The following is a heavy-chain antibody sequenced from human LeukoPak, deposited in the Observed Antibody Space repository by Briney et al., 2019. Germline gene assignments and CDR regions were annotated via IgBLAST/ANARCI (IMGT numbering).Heavy chain of an antibody. D-gene: IGHD6-19*01. V-gene: IGHV3-23*01. CDR1: GFTFSSYA. CDR2: INDRGGST. J-gene: IGHJ4*02. Sequence: SLRLSCAASGFTFSSYAMSWVRQAPGKGLEWVSAINDRGGSTYYADSVKGRFTISRDNSKNTLYLQMTSLRAEDTAVYYCAKAVAGTLDYWGQGTLVTVSS. CDR3: AKAVAGTLDY.